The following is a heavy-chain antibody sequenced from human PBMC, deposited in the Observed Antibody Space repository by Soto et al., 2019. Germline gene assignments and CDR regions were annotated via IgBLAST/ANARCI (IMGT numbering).Heavy chain of an antibody. Sequence: ASVKVSCKTSGYTFTGYFIHWVRQAPGQGLEWMAYINPNSGATKYAQKFQGRVTLTRDTSINTAYMEMIMLTSDDTAVYYCARGGGTVLAPLPWGQGTLVTVSS. CDR2: INPNSGAT. CDR1: GYTFTGYF. V-gene: IGHV1-2*02. J-gene: IGHJ5*02. CDR3: ARGGGTVLAPLP. D-gene: IGHD3-10*01.